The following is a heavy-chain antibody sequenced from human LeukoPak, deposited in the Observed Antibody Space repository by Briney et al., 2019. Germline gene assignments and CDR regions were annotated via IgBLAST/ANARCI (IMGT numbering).Heavy chain of an antibody. CDR2: IDASDSYT. J-gene: IGHJ5*02. CDR1: GYSFTNYR. V-gene: IGHV5-10-1*01. Sequence: GESLYISCKGSGYSFTNYRISWVRNMPGRGLEWMGWIDASDSYTNYSPSFQGHVTISADKSSSTAYLQWSSLKASDTAIYYCARHVLYSYGPQWWFDPWGQATLVPVSS. D-gene: IGHD5-18*01. CDR3: ARHVLYSYGPQWWFDP.